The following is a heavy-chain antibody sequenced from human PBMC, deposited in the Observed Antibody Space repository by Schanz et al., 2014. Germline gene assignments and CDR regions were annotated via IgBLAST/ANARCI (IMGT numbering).Heavy chain of an antibody. CDR3: ARYRRVIDLDDQCYFDS. J-gene: IGHJ4*02. Sequence: QIQLVQSGPEVKKPGATVKVSCKASGYIFINSGISWVRQAPGQGLEWMGWISVYTGNTKYGQKVQGRVTMTTDTTSSATYREPMYLRTDSTSVYDRARYRRVIDLDDQCYFDSWGQGTLVTVSS. V-gene: IGHV1-18*01. CDR1: GYIFINSG. CDR2: ISVYTGNT. D-gene: IGHD2-21*01.